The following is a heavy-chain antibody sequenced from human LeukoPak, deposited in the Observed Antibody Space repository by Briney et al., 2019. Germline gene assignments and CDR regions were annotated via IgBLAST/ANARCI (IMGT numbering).Heavy chain of an antibody. J-gene: IGHJ6*02. Sequence: VASVKVSCKASGYTFTGYYMHWVRQAPGQGLEWMGRINPNSGGTNYAQKFQGRVTMTRDTSISTAYMELSRLRSDDTALYYCAREAWVSGDSKYRYYGIDVWGQGTTVTVSS. D-gene: IGHD4-17*01. CDR1: GYTFTGYY. CDR2: INPNSGGT. V-gene: IGHV1-2*06. CDR3: AREAWVSGDSKYRYYGIDV.